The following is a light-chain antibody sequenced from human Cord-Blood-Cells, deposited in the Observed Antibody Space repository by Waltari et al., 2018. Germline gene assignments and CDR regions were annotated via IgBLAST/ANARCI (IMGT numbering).Light chain of an antibody. Sequence: DIVMTQSPDSLAVSLGERATINCKSSQSVLYSSNNKNYLAWYQQKPGQPPKLLIYWASTRESGVPDRFSGSGSGTDFTLTISSLQAEDFAVYYCQQYGSSPPYTFGQGTKLEIK. CDR1: QSVLYSSNNKNY. V-gene: IGKV4-1*01. CDR2: WAS. J-gene: IGKJ2*01. CDR3: QQYGSSPPYT.